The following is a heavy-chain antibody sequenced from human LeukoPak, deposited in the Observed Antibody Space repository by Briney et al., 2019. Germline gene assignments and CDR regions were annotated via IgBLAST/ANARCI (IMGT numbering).Heavy chain of an antibody. CDR1: GYTFHNYA. Sequence: ASVKVSCKASGYTFHNYAINWVRQAPGQGLEWMGIINPSGGSTSYAQKFQGRVTMTRDTSTSTVYMELSSLRSEDTAVYYCARDWAYCSSTSCYPGYYFDYWGRGTLVTVSS. CDR2: INPSGGST. J-gene: IGHJ4*02. D-gene: IGHD2-2*01. V-gene: IGHV1-46*02. CDR3: ARDWAYCSSTSCYPGYYFDY.